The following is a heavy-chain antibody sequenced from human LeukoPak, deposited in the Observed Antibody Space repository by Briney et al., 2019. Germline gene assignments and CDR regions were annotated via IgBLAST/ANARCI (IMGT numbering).Heavy chain of an antibody. V-gene: IGHV3-7*01. CDR1: GFIFNNYW. Sequence: GGSLRLSCAASGFIFNNYWMRWVRQAPGKGLEWVASIRPDGSGDFHMDSVKGRFTISRENAEKSLSLQMNSLRAEDTAIYYCARLMGCVTTYDLWGQGTLVTVSS. J-gene: IGHJ5*02. CDR2: IRPDGSGD. CDR3: ARLMGCVTTYDL. D-gene: IGHD4-11*01.